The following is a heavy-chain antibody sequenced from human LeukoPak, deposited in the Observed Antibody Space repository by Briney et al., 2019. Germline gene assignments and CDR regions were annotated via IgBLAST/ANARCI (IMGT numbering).Heavy chain of an antibody. V-gene: IGHV3-7*01. Sequence: GGSLRLSCAASGFSFSSYWLMWVRQTPGKGLRWVATIKEDGRQTFYSDSVMRRFTISIDSAKNSLYLQMNSLRVEETAVYYCYGTRGYWGQGALVTVSS. D-gene: IGHD3-22*01. CDR2: IKEDGRQT. CDR1: GFSFSSYW. CDR3: YGTRGY. J-gene: IGHJ4*02.